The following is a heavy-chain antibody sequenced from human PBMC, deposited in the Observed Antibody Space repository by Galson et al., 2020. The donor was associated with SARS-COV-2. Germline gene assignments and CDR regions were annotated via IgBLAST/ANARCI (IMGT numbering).Heavy chain of an antibody. V-gene: IGHV4-34*01. CDR3: ARVTTPGVFDAFDI. CDR1: GGSFSGYY. D-gene: IGHD2-15*01. J-gene: IGHJ3*02. Sequence: ASETLSLTCAVYGGSFSGYYWSWIRQPPGKGLEWIGEINHSGSTNYNPSLKSRVTISVDTSKNQFSLKLSSVTAADTAVYYCARVTTPGVFDAFDIWGQGTMVTVSS. CDR2: INHSGST.